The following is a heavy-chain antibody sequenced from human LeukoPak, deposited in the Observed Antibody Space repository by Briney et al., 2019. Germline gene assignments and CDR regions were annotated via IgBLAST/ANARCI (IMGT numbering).Heavy chain of an antibody. CDR1: GGPFSDYY. CDR3: AGDHDLALKS. J-gene: IGHJ4*02. D-gene: IGHD1-1*01. Sequence: PSETLSLTCAVYGGPFSDYYLSWIRQPPGKGLEWIGEISPSGSTNCKTSLKSRVTISRDTSKNQFSLRLSSVTAADTAVYFCAGDHDLALKSWGQGTLVTVSS. V-gene: IGHV4-34*01. CDR2: ISPSGST.